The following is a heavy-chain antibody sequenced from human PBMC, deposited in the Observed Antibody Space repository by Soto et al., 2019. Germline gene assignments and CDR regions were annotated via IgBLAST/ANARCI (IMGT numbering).Heavy chain of an antibody. CDR3: VRGRSDSLMDL. V-gene: IGHV3-48*02. CDR1: GFTLNSYS. CDR2: LSISRSTI. Sequence: PGGSLRLSCAGSGFTLNSYSMNWVRQAPGKELEWVSYLSISRSTIYYADSVKGRFTISRDDAKNSLYLQMNSLRDDDTAVYFCVRGRSDSLMDLWGQGTTVTVSS. J-gene: IGHJ6*02.